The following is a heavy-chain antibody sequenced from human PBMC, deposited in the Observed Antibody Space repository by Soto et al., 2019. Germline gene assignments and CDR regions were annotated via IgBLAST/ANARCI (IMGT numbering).Heavy chain of an antibody. CDR3: ARDLDGLHDDTSGPFPRPG. CDR2: IHSSGSI. V-gene: IGHV4-30-4*01. D-gene: IGHD3-22*01. Sequence: LSLTCTVSGGSISSDDYYWSWIRQAPGRGLEWIGYIHSSGSIYYNPSLKSRATMSIDTAGNQFSLKVSSVTVADTAVYYCARDLDGLHDDTSGPFPRPGWGQGTLVTV. CDR1: GGSISSDDYY. J-gene: IGHJ1*01.